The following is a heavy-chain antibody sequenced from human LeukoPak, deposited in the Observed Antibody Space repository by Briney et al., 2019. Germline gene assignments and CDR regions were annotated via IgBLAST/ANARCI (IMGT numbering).Heavy chain of an antibody. CDR1: GFTFTNAW. V-gene: IGHV3-7*05. J-gene: IGHJ4*02. CDR3: ARDQRYCSSSSCPWEPFDY. D-gene: IGHD2-2*01. CDR2: IKQDGSEK. Sequence: PGGSLRLSCAASGFTFTNAWMSWVRQAPGKGLEWVANIKQDGSEKYYVDSVKGRFTISRDNAKNPLYLQMNSLRAEDTAVYYCARDQRYCSSSSCPWEPFDYWGQGTLVTVSS.